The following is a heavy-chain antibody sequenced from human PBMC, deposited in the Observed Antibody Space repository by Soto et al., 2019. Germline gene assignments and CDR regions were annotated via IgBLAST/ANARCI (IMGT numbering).Heavy chain of an antibody. CDR3: AKEGHSSSWKWFDP. V-gene: IGHV3-23*01. D-gene: IGHD6-13*01. CDR1: GFTFSSYA. Sequence: GGSLRLSCAASGFTFSSYAMSWVRKAPGKGLEWVSAISGSGGSTYYADSVKGRFTISRDNAKNTLYLQMNSLRAEDTAVYYCAKEGHSSSWKWFDPWGQGTLVTVSS. CDR2: ISGSGGST. J-gene: IGHJ5*02.